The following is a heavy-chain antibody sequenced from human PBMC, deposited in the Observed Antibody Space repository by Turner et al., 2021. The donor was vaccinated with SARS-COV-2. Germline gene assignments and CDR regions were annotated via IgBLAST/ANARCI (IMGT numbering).Heavy chain of an antibody. V-gene: IGHV3-64*01. J-gene: IGHJ4*02. CDR3: ARDWRAGNY. CDR2: ISSYGGST. CDR1: GFPFSTYA. Sequence: EVQLVESGGGLVQPGGSLRLSCAASGFPFSTYAMHWVRQAPGKGLEYVSAISSYGGSTYYANSVKGRFTISRDNSKNTLYLQMGSLRAEDMAVYYCARDWRAGNYWGQGTLVTVSS. D-gene: IGHD3-3*01.